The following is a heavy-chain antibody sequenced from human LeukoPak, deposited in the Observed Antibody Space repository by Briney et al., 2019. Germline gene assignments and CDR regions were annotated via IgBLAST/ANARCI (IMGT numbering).Heavy chain of an antibody. V-gene: IGHV1-18*01. CDR3: ARDVGTMIVVVYYYYYGMDV. D-gene: IGHD3-22*01. CDR1: GYTFTSYG. CDR2: ISAYNGNT. J-gene: IGHJ6*02. Sequence: ASVKVSCKASGYTFTSYGISWVRQAPGQGLEWMGWISAYNGNTNYAQKLQGRVTMTTDTSTSTAYMELRSLRSDDTAVYYCARDVGTMIVVVYYYYYGMDVWGQGTTVTVSS.